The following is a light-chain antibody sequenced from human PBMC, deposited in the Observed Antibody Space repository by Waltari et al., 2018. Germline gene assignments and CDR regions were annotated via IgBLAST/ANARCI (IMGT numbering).Light chain of an antibody. J-gene: IGKJ2*01. CDR2: WAS. CDR1: QSVLYSSNNQSY. V-gene: IGKV4-1*01. Sequence: DIVMTQSPDSLAVSLGERATINCKSSQSVLYSSNNQSYLGWYQQKLGQPPKLLIHWASIRESGVPDQFSGSGSGTDFTLTISSLQAEDVAVYYCHQYYNLPHTFGQGTKLEIK. CDR3: HQYYNLPHT.